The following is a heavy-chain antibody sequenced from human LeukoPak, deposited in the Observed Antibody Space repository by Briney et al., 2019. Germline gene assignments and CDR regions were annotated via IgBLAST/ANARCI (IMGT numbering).Heavy chain of an antibody. CDR1: GITFSNYN. CDR3: ARDPYNGAYSEGFYYYYMDV. J-gene: IGHJ6*03. Sequence: GGSLRLPCAAPGITFSNYNMNWVRQAPGKGLEWISAITSSSSYTFYADSVKGRFTISRDNAQNSLYLQMNSLRVEDTAIYYCARDPYNGAYSEGFYYYYMDVWGKGTTVTVSS. CDR2: ITSSSSYT. V-gene: IGHV3-21*01. D-gene: IGHD1-1*01.